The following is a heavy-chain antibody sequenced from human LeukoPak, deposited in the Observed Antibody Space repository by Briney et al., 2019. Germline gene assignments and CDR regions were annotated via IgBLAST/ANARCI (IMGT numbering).Heavy chain of an antibody. CDR3: ARDLLVATTRDYYYYMDV. V-gene: IGHV4-30-4*08. CDR1: GGSISSGDYY. Sequence: SQTLSLTCTVSGGSISSGDYYWSWIRQPPGKGLEWIGYIYYSGSTYYNPSLKIRVPITEDTSKNQFSLKLSSVTAADTAVYYCARDLLVATTRDYYYYMDVWGKGTTVTVSS. J-gene: IGHJ6*03. CDR2: IYYSGST. D-gene: IGHD5-12*01.